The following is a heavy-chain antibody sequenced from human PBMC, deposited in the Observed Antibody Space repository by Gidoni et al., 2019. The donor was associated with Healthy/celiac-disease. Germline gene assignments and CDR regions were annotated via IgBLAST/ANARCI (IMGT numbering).Heavy chain of an antibody. J-gene: IGHJ6*02. CDR2: INHSGST. D-gene: IGHD3-3*01. V-gene: IGHV4-34*01. Sequence: QVQLQQWGAGLLKPSETLSLTCAVYGGSFSGYYWSWIRQPPGKGLELIGEINHSGSTNYNPSLKSRVTISVDTSKNQFSLKLSSVTAADTAVYYCARGERYYDFWSVYYYYYGMDVWGQGTTVTVSS. CDR1: GGSFSGYY. CDR3: ARGERYYDFWSVYYYYYGMDV.